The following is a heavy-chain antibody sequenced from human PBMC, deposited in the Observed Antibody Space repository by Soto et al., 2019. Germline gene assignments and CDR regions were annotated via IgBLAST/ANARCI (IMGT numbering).Heavy chain of an antibody. Sequence: ASVKVSCKASGYSFSFYGINWVRQAPGQGLEWMGWINPSDGNGNFAQKFEDRITMTTATSTNTVFLELRSLKSDDTAIYYCARDRLRGYDSSVFYSWSQGTMVTVSS. J-gene: IGHJ4*02. CDR2: INPSDGNG. CDR3: ARDRLRGYDSSVFYS. D-gene: IGHD3-22*01. V-gene: IGHV1-18*01. CDR1: GYSFSFYG.